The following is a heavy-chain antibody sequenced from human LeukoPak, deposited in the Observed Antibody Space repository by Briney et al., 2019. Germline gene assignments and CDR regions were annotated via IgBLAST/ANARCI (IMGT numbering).Heavy chain of an antibody. CDR3: AREDILTGLYYFDY. CDR1: GGSISSGSYY. V-gene: IGHV4-61*02. D-gene: IGHD3-9*01. CDR2: IYTSGST. Sequence: PSETLSLTCTVSGGSISSGSYYWSWIRQPAGKGLEWIGRIYTSGSTNYNPSLKSRVTISVDTSKNQFSLKLSSVTAADTAVYYCAREDILTGLYYFDYWGQGTLVTVSS. J-gene: IGHJ4*02.